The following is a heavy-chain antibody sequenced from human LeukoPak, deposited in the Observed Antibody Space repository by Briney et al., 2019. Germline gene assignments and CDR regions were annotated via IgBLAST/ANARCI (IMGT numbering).Heavy chain of an antibody. Sequence: GASVKDSCKASGYTFTSYGISWVRQAPGQGLEWMGWISAYNGNTNYAQKLQGRVTMTTDTSTSTAYMELRSLRSDDTAVYYCARSKIWNYYDSSGYFIDYWGQGTLVTVSS. D-gene: IGHD3-22*01. CDR1: GYTFTSYG. V-gene: IGHV1-18*01. J-gene: IGHJ4*02. CDR2: ISAYNGNT. CDR3: ARSKIWNYYDSSGYFIDY.